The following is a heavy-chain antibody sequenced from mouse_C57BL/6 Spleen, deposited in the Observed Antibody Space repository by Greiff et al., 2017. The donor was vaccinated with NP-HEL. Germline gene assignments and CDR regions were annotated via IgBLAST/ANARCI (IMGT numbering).Heavy chain of an antibody. CDR2: IYPGDGDT. Sequence: VQLKQSGPELVKPGASVKISCKASGYAFSSSWMNWVKQRPGKGLEWIGRIYPGDGDTNYNGKFKGKATLTADKSSSTAYMQLSSLTSEDSAVYFCAREGTAQATGLFAYWGQGTLVTVSA. V-gene: IGHV1-82*01. J-gene: IGHJ3*01. D-gene: IGHD3-2*02. CDR1: GYAFSSSW. CDR3: AREGTAQATGLFAY.